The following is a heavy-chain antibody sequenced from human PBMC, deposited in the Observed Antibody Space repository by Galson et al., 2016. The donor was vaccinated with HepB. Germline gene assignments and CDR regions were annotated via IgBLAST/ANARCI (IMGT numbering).Heavy chain of an antibody. V-gene: IGHV5-51*01. Sequence: QSGAEVTKPGESLKISCKASGYSFAPHWIGWVRQMPGKGLEWLGIIYPGDSDTRYSPSFRGQVTISADRSINTAYLQWSSLKASDTAMYYCVRDGTGKYDFWGGYPNNWFDPWGQGTLVTVSS. CDR2: IYPGDSDT. J-gene: IGHJ5*02. CDR1: GYSFAPHW. D-gene: IGHD3-3*01. CDR3: VRDGTGKYDFWGGYPNNWFDP.